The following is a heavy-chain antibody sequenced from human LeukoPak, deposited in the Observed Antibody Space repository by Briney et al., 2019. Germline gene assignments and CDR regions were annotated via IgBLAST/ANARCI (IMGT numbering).Heavy chain of an antibody. CDR2: IYYSGST. CDR1: GGSISSGGYY. D-gene: IGHD6-13*01. CDR3: ARRGPSSWYWFDP. V-gene: IGHV4-31*03. J-gene: IGHJ5*02. Sequence: PSETLSLTCTVSGGSISSGGYYWSWIRQHPGKGLEWIGYIYYSGSTYYNPSLKSRVTISLDTSNNHFSLKLSSVTAADTAVYYCARRGPSSWYWFDPWGQGTLVTVSS.